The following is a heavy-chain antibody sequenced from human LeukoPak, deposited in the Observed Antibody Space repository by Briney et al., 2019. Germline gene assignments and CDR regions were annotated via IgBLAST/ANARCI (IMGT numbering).Heavy chain of an antibody. CDR1: GGTFSSYA. CDR3: ARADPFYGAGSYAGSWFDP. V-gene: IGHV1-69*06. CDR2: IILMFGTA. Sequence: SVKVSCTASGGTFSSYAISWVRQAPGQGLEWMGGIILMFGTANYAQKLQGRVTITAEKSTNTAYMELSSLRSEDTAVYYCARADPFYGAGSYAGSWFDPWGQGTLVTVSS. D-gene: IGHD3-10*01. J-gene: IGHJ5*02.